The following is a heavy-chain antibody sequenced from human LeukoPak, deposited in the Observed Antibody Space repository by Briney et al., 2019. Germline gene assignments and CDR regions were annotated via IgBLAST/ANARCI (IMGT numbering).Heavy chain of an antibody. Sequence: WGSLRLSCAASGFTFSSYSMNWVRQAPGKGLEWVSFISGSSSYKYYADSVKGRFTISRDNAKNSLYLQMNSLRAEDTAVYYCARGGSSWYYFDYWGQGTLVTVSS. J-gene: IGHJ4*02. D-gene: IGHD6-13*01. CDR2: ISGSSSYK. CDR3: ARGGSSWYYFDY. CDR1: GFTFSSYS. V-gene: IGHV3-21*01.